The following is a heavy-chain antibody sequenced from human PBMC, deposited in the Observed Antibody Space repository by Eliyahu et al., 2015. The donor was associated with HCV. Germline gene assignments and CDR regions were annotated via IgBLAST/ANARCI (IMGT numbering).Heavy chain of an antibody. V-gene: IGHV3-74*01. Sequence: QLVESGGGLVQPGGSLRLSCAASGFSFSNYWIHWVRQAPGKGLMWVSRITYDGTDTAYGDSVKGRFXISRDNAKNTVYLEMNSLRVEDTAVYYCVRDRGGGTPFDYWGQGALVTVSS. D-gene: IGHD5-24*01. CDR3: VRDRGGGTPFDY. CDR1: GFSFSNYW. CDR2: ITYDGTDT. J-gene: IGHJ4*02.